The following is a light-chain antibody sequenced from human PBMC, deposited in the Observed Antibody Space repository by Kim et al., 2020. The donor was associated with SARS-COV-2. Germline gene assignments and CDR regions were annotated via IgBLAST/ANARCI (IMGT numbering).Light chain of an antibody. CDR1: QIITTW. V-gene: IGKV1-5*01. J-gene: IGKJ4*01. CDR2: DAS. CDR3: QQYSSYSPT. Sequence: GDSVTITCRASQIITTWLAWYQQKPGKAPKVLIFDASNLKSGVPSRFSGSGSGTEFTLTISSLQPDDFATYFCQQYSSYSPTFGGGTKVDIK.